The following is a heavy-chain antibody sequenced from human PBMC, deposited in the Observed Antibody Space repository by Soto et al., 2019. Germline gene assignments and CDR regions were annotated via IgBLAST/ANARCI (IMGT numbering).Heavy chain of an antibody. CDR2: INHSGST. CDR1: GGSFSGYY. CDR3: ARAASPYFDLLSDFDT. V-gene: IGHV4-34*01. Sequence: SETLSLTCAVYGGSFSGYYWSWIRQPPGKGLEWIGEINHSGSTNYNPSLKSRVTISVDTSKNQFSLKLSSVTAADSDVYFCARAASPYFDLLSDFDTWGQGVLVPVS. D-gene: IGHD3-9*01. J-gene: IGHJ5*02.